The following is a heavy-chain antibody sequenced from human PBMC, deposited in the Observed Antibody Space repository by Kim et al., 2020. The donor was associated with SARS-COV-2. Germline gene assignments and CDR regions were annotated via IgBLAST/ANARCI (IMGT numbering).Heavy chain of an antibody. V-gene: IGHV4-59*13. CDR2: IYYSGST. CDR1: GGSISSYY. J-gene: IGHJ6*02. Sequence: SETLSLTCTVSGGSISSYYWSWIRQPPGKGLEWIGYIYYSGSTNYNPSLKSRVTISVDTSKNQFSLKLSSVTAADTAVYYCARDGRYYGSGSYSIYYYGMDVWGQGTTVTVSS. CDR3: ARDGRYYGSGSYSIYYYGMDV. D-gene: IGHD3-10*01.